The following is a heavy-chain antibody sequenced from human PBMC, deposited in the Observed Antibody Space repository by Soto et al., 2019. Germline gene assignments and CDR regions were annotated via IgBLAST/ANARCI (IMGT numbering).Heavy chain of an antibody. Sequence: QVQLVQSGAEVKKPGASVKVSCKASGYTFTSYDINWVRQATGQGLEWMGWMNPNSGNTGYAQKFQGRVTMTRNTSISTAYMELSSLRSEDTAVYYCARDSRYSSGWSYWYFDLWGRGTLVTVSS. CDR2: MNPNSGNT. J-gene: IGHJ2*01. CDR1: GYTFTSYD. V-gene: IGHV1-8*01. D-gene: IGHD6-19*01. CDR3: ARDSRYSSGWSYWYFDL.